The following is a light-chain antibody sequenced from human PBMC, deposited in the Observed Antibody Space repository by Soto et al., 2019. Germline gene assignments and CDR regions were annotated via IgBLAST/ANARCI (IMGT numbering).Light chain of an antibody. CDR2: AAS. CDR3: QQYYSYLYT. CDR1: QDISSY. Sequence: IQLTQSPASLSASVGDRVTITCRASQDISSYLAWYQQKPGKAPTLLIYAASTLQSGVPSRFSGSGSGTEFTLTISCLQSEDFATYYCQQYYSYLYTFGQGTRLDIK. V-gene: IGKV1-9*01. J-gene: IGKJ5*01.